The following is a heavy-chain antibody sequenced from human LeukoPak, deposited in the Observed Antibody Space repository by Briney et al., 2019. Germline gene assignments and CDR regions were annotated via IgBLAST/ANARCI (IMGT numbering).Heavy chain of an antibody. CDR2: ISSSSSTI. CDR3: AREDLWFGELSEAFDI. Sequence: GGSLRLSCAASGFTFSSYSMNWVRQAPGKGLEWVSYISSSSSTIYYADSVKGRFTISRDNAKNSLYLQMNSLRAEDTAVYYCAREDLWFGELSEAFDIWGQGTMVTVSS. V-gene: IGHV3-48*04. CDR1: GFTFSSYS. D-gene: IGHD3-10*01. J-gene: IGHJ3*02.